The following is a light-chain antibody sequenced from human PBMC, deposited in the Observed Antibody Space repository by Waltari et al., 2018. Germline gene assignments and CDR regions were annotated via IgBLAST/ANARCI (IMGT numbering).Light chain of an antibody. CDR1: QTVRTTH. Sequence: EIVFTQSPGTPSLSPGESATRTCRASQTVRTTHLAWYQQRPGQAPTLPIYSASSRATGVTDRFSGSGSGTDFCHTISSLETEDFAVYSCQQYDISPLTFGGGTKVEIK. V-gene: IGKV3-20*01. J-gene: IGKJ4*01. CDR3: QQYDISPLT. CDR2: SAS.